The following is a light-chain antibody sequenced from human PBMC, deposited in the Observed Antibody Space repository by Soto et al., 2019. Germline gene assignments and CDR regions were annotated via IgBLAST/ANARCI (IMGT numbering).Light chain of an antibody. CDR1: QSISSW. Sequence: DIQMTQSPSTLSGSVGDRVTITCRASQSISSWLAWYQQKPGKAPKLLIYDAYSLESGVPSRFSGSGSGTEFTLTISSLQPDDFATYYCQQYNSYRITFGQGTRLEIK. CDR3: QQYNSYRIT. V-gene: IGKV1-5*01. CDR2: DAY. J-gene: IGKJ5*01.